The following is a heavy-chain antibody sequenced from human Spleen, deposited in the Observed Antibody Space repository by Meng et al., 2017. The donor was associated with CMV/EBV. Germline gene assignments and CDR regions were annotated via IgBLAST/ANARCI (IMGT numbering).Heavy chain of an antibody. V-gene: IGHV3-21*01. CDR1: GFTFSTYN. Sequence: GESLKISCVASGFTFSTYNMNWVRQAPGKGLEWVSSISRSGRDIYYADSLKGRFTISRDNARDSLYLQMNSLSPEDTAVYYCARDGTRTTIFGVVINPFDYWGQGTLVTVSS. D-gene: IGHD3-3*01. CDR2: ISRSGRDI. J-gene: IGHJ4*02. CDR3: ARDGTRTTIFGVVINPFDY.